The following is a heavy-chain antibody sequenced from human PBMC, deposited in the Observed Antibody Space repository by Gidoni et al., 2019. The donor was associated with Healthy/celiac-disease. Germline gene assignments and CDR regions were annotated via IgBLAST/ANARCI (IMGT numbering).Heavy chain of an antibody. CDR2: IIPIPGIA. CDR3: ARDQFYYGSGSYAYYYYGMDV. V-gene: IGHV1-69*09. J-gene: IGHJ6*02. D-gene: IGHD3-10*01. CDR1: GGTFSSYA. Sequence: QVQLVQSGAEVKKPGSSVKVSCKASGGTFSSYAISWVRQATGQGLEWMGRIIPIPGIANYAQKFQGRVTITADKSTSTAYMELSSLRSEDTAVYYCARDQFYYGSGSYAYYYYGMDVWGQGTTVTVSS.